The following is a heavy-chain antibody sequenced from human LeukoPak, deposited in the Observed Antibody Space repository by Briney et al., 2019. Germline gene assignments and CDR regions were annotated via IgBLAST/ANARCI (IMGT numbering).Heavy chain of an antibody. V-gene: IGHV3-48*03. CDR1: GFTFSSYE. Sequence: GGSLRLSCAASGFTFSSYEMNWVRQAPGKGLEWVSYISSSGSTIYYADSVKGRFTISRDNAKNSLYLQMNSLRAEDTAVYYCARDSGRGYGMDVWGKGTTVTVPS. CDR2: ISSSGSTI. D-gene: IGHD2-15*01. CDR3: ARDSGRGYGMDV. J-gene: IGHJ6*04.